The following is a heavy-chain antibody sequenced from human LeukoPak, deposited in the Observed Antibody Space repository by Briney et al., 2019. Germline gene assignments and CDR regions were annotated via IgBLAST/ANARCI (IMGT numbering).Heavy chain of an antibody. CDR3: ANDSERDTTMVIDY. J-gene: IGHJ4*02. D-gene: IGHD5-18*01. Sequence: PGRSLRLSCAASGLTFDDYAMHWVRHAPGKGLEWVSGIGWNSGGIVYAVSVKGRFTISRDNAKSSLYLQMNSLRAEDMAFYYCANDSERDTTMVIDYWGQGTLVTVSS. V-gene: IGHV3-9*03. CDR1: GLTFDDYA. CDR2: IGWNSGGI.